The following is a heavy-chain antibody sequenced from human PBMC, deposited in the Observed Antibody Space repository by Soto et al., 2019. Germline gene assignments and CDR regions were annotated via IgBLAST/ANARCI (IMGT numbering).Heavy chain of an antibody. Sequence: SETLSLTCTVSGGSISSNTYSWGWIRQPPGKGLEWIGTIYYSGTTYYNPSLKSRVTISVDTSKNRFSLNLSFVTAADTAVYYCASFCTPATRRYFFYYWGQGSLVPVSS. CDR1: GGSISSNTYS. CDR3: ASFCTPATRRYFFYY. V-gene: IGHV4-39*01. D-gene: IGHD2-8*01. J-gene: IGHJ4*02. CDR2: IYYSGTT.